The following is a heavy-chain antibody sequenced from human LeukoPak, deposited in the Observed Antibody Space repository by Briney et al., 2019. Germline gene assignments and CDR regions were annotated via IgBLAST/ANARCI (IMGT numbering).Heavy chain of an antibody. CDR1: VFTFSSYD. CDR3: VRGSGSYYDFDY. Sequence: GGSLRLSCAASVFTFSSYDMHWVRQATGKGLEWVSAIGTAGDTYYPGSVKGRFTISRENAKNSLYLQMNSLRAGDTAVYYCVRGSGSYYDFDYWGQGTLVTVSS. J-gene: IGHJ4*02. V-gene: IGHV3-13*04. CDR2: IGTAGDT. D-gene: IGHD3-10*01.